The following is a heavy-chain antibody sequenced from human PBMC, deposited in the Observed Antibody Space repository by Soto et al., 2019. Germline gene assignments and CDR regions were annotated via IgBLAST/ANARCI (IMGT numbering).Heavy chain of an antibody. CDR2: ISAYNGNT. CDR3: ARITLVPAAKPIPDYGMDV. CDR1: GYTFTSYG. D-gene: IGHD2-2*01. V-gene: IGHV1-18*01. Sequence: GASVKVSCKASGYTFTSYGISWVRQAPGQGLEWMGWISAYNGNTNYAQKLQGRVTMTTDTSTSTAYMELRSLRSDDTAVYYCARITLVPAAKPIPDYGMDVWGQGTTVTVSS. J-gene: IGHJ6*02.